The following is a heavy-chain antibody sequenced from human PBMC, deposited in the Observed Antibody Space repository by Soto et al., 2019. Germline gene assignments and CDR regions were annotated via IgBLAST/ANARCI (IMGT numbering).Heavy chain of an antibody. Sequence: GGSLRLSCAASGFTFSSYWMHWVRQAPGKGLVWVSRINSDGSSTSYAGSVKGRFTISRGNAKNTLYLQMNSLRAEDTDVYYCVRTSLVVAAATREDYWGQGTLVTVSS. D-gene: IGHD2-15*01. J-gene: IGHJ4*02. CDR2: INSDGSST. V-gene: IGHV3-74*01. CDR1: GFTFSSYW. CDR3: VRTSLVVAAATREDY.